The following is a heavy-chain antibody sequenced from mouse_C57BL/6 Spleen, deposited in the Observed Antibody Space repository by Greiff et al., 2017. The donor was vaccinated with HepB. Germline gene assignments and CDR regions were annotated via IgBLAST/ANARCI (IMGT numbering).Heavy chain of an antibody. CDR3: ARKANWDVGYFDY. CDR1: GYTFTSYW. D-gene: IGHD4-1*01. Sequence: VQLQQPGAELVKPGASVKLSCKASGYTFTSYWMHWVKQRPGQGLEWIGMIHPNSGSTNYNEKFKSKATLTVDKSSSTAYMQLSSLTSEDSAVYYCARKANWDVGYFDYWGQGTTLTVSS. J-gene: IGHJ2*01. V-gene: IGHV1-64*01. CDR2: IHPNSGST.